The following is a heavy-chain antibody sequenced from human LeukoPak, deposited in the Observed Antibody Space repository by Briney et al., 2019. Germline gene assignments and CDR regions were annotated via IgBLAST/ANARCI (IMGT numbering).Heavy chain of an antibody. Sequence: GESLKISCKGSEYSFTSYWIGWVRQMPGKGLEWTGIIYPGDSDTRYSPSFQGQVTISADKSISTAYLQWSSLKASDTAMYYCGRRQSSGWFDYWGQGTPVTVSS. J-gene: IGHJ5*01. D-gene: IGHD6-19*01. CDR2: IYPGDSDT. V-gene: IGHV5-51*01. CDR3: GRRQSSGWFDY. CDR1: EYSFTSYW.